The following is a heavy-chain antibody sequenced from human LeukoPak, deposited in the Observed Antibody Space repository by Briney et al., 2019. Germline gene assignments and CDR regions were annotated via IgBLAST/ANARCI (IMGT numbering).Heavy chain of an antibody. CDR2: MFYSGGT. J-gene: IGHJ2*01. V-gene: IGHV4-59*01. CDR3: ARVGQGCFDL. CDR1: GGSITSYY. Sequence: SPSETLSLTCSVSGGSITSYYWSWIRQPPGKGLEWIGYMFYSGGTNYNPSLKSRVTISVGTSKNQFSLKLGSVTAADTAVYYRARVGQGCFDLWGRGTLVTVSS.